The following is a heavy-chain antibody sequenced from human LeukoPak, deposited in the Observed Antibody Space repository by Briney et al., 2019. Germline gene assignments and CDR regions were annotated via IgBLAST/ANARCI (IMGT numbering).Heavy chain of an antibody. CDR2: FTTATT. CDR1: GYTFTSYA. CDR3: CRPMTALPVRGAFDL. Sequence: ALVKVSCKASGYTFTSYAINWVRQAPGQGLEWIGRFTTATTTYAKHLQDRVTMNTDTSTNTAYLELSSLRSDDTAVYYCCRPMTALPVRGAFDLWGQGTMVTVAS. V-gene: IGHV1-18*04. J-gene: IGHJ3*01. D-gene: IGHD2-15*01.